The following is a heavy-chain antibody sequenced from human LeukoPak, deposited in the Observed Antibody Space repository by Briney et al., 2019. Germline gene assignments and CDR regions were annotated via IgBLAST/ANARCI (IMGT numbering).Heavy chain of an antibody. D-gene: IGHD6-19*01. V-gene: IGHV4-38-2*01. CDR3: ARRTVAGIFDY. J-gene: IGHJ4*02. CDR1: GYSISSGYY. CDR2: IYHSGST. Sequence: SETLSLTCAVSGYSISSGYYWGWIRQPPGQGLEWIGSIYHSGSTYYNPSLKSRVTISVDTSKNQFSLKLSSVTAADTAVYYCARRTVAGIFDYWGQGTLVTVSS.